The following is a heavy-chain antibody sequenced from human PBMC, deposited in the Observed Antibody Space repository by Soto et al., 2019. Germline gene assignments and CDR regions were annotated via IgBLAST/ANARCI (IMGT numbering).Heavy chain of an antibody. CDR2: ISYDGSNK. J-gene: IGHJ6*02. Sequence: QVQLVESGGGVVQPGRSLRLSCTASAFTFSSYGMHWFRQAPGKGLEWVAVISYDGSNKYYTESVKGRFTISGDNAKNTLYLQMNSLRAEDTAVYFCAKETTLYSSSWYLSGMDVWGQGTTVTVSS. V-gene: IGHV3-30*18. CDR1: AFTFSSYG. CDR3: AKETTLYSSSWYLSGMDV. D-gene: IGHD6-13*01.